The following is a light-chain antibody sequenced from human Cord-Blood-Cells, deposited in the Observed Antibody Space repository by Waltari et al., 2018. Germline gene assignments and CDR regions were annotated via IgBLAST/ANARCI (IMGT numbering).Light chain of an antibody. Sequence: DIQMTQSPSTLSAYVAASITLTCRASQSISSWLAWYQQKPGKAPKLLIYDASSLESGVPSRFSGSGSGTEFTLTISSLQPGDFATYYCQQYNSYSSTFGGGTKVEIK. V-gene: IGKV1-5*01. CDR2: DAS. CDR3: QQYNSYSST. CDR1: QSISSW. J-gene: IGKJ4*01.